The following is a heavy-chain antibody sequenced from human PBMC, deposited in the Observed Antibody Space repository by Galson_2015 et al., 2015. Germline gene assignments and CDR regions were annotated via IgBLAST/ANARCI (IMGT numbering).Heavy chain of an antibody. V-gene: IGHV3-21*01. J-gene: IGHJ4*02. CDR2: ISSTTTYI. D-gene: IGHD3-3*01. CDR1: EFTFSSYY. CDR3: ARQILDYDFWSSYYPTNCDY. Sequence: SLRLSCAASEFTFSSYYMSWVRQAPGKGLEWVSSISSTTTYIYYADSVKGRFTISRDNAKNSLYLQMNSLGAEDTAVYYCARQILDYDFWSSYYPTNCDYWGQGTLVTVSS.